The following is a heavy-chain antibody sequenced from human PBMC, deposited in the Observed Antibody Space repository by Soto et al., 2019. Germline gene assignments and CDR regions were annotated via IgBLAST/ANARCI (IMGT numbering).Heavy chain of an antibody. Sequence: GASVKVSCKASGYTFTRYTMNWVRQAPGQRLEWMGWINPDNGNTKSSQKFQDRVIITRDTSASSVYLQMDSLRDEDTAVYYCTREPALGAYYHPNFDYWGQGALVTVSS. D-gene: IGHD3-10*01. J-gene: IGHJ4*02. CDR2: INPDNGNT. V-gene: IGHV1-3*01. CDR1: GYTFTRYT. CDR3: TREPALGAYYHPNFDY.